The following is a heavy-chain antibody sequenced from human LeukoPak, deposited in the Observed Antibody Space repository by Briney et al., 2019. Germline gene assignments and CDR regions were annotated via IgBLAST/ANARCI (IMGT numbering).Heavy chain of an antibody. D-gene: IGHD6-6*01. CDR2: IYYSGST. Sequence: SETLSLTCTVSGGSISSHYWSWIRQPPGKGLEWIGYIYYSGSTNYNPSLKSRVTLSVDTSKNQFSLKLSSVTAADTAVFYCGISKNGIVPFDYWGQGPLVTVPS. J-gene: IGHJ4*02. CDR3: GISKNGIVPFDY. V-gene: IGHV4-59*11. CDR1: GGSISSHY.